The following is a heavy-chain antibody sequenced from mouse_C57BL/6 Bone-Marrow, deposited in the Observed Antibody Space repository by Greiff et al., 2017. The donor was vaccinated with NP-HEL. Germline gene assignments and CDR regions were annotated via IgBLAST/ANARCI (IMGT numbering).Heavy chain of an antibody. Sequence: QVQLQQPGAELVKPGASVKLSCKASGYTFTSYWMHWVKQRPGRGLEWIGRIDPNSGGTKYNEKFKSKATLTVDKPSSTAYMQLSSLTSEDSAVYYWARSADGSSPHWCCDVWGTGTTVTVSA. CDR1: GYTFTSYW. CDR2: IDPNSGGT. CDR3: ARSADGSSPHWCCDV. J-gene: IGHJ1*03. D-gene: IGHD1-1*01. V-gene: IGHV1-72*01.